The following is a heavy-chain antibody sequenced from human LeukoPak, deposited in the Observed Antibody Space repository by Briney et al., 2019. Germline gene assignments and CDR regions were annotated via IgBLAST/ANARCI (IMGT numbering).Heavy chain of an antibody. V-gene: IGHV3-7*03. CDR3: ARDQAWDIDV. CDR1: GFTVSRYW. CDR2: IKEDGSKI. D-gene: IGHD1-26*01. J-gene: IGHJ6*02. Sequence: GGSLRLSCVGSGFTVSRYWMNWVRQAPGKGLEWVANIKEDGSKIYLADSVKGRFTISRDNAKNSVFLQMDNLRAEDTAMYYCARDQAWDIDVWGQGTTVTVSS.